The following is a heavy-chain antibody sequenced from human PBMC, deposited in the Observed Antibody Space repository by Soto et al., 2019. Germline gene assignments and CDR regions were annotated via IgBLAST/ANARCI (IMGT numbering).Heavy chain of an antibody. D-gene: IGHD6-13*01. CDR3: ARDVYIGVGIAAAGTNSFDY. CDR2: IIPIFGTA. V-gene: IGHV1-69*01. CDR1: GGTFSSYA. Sequence: QVQLVQSGAEVKKPGSSVKVSCKASGGTFSSYAISWVRQAPGQGLEWMGGIIPIFGTANYAQKFQGRVTITADESTSTAYMELRGLRSEDTAVYYCARDVYIGVGIAAAGTNSFDYWGQGTLVTVSS. J-gene: IGHJ4*02.